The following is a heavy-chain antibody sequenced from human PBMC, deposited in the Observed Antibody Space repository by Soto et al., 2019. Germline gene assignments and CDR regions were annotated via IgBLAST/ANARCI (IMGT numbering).Heavy chain of an antibody. V-gene: IGHV5-51*01. CDR1: GYSFTSYW. CDR3: ARHLPVVRGGYGMDV. D-gene: IGHD3-10*01. Sequence: PGESRKISCKGSGYSFTSYWIGWVRQMPGKGMEWMGIIYPGDSDTRYSPSFQSQVTISADKSISTAYLQWSSLKASDTAMYYCARHLPVVRGGYGMDVWGQGTTVTVSS. J-gene: IGHJ6*02. CDR2: IYPGDSDT.